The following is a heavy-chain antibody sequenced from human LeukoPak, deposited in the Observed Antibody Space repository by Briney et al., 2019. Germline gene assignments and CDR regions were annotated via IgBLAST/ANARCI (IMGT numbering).Heavy chain of an antibody. Sequence: PSETLSLTCTVSGGSISSYYWSWIRQPPGKGLEWIGYIYYSGSTNYNPSPKSRVTISVDTSKNQFSLKLSSVTAADTAVYYCAGGGSDGYSYGSFYYMNVWGKGTTVTVSS. CDR3: AGGGSDGYSYGSFYYMNV. J-gene: IGHJ6*03. V-gene: IGHV4-59*01. CDR2: IYYSGST. CDR1: GGSISSYY. D-gene: IGHD5-18*01.